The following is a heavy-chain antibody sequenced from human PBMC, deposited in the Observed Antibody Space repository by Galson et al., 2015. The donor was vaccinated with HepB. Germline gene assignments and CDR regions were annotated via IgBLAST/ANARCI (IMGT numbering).Heavy chain of an antibody. V-gene: IGHV3-11*06. D-gene: IGHD6-13*01. Sequence: SLRLSCAGSGMTFSAYSMNWVRQAPGKGLERISYINSRSGRTYYAGSVRGRFTISRNNAANYVYLEMSSLRVEDTGVYFCARGEKRQQLIRSYFFGMDVWGPGTTVIVSS. CDR2: INSRSGRT. J-gene: IGHJ6*02. CDR3: ARGEKRQQLIRSYFFGMDV. CDR1: GMTFSAYS.